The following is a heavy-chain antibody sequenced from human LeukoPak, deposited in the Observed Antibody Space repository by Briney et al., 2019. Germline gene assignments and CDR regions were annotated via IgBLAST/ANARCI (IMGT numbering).Heavy chain of an antibody. CDR3: ARGIGYRDHDAFDI. Sequence: ASVKVSCKASGYTFTGYYMHWVRQAPGQGLEWMGWINPNHGDTNYAQKFQGRVTMTRDTSISTAYMELSRLRSDDTAVYYCARGIGYRDHDAFDIWGQGTMVTVSS. J-gene: IGHJ3*02. V-gene: IGHV1-2*02. D-gene: IGHD5-18*01. CDR2: INPNHGDT. CDR1: GYTFTGYY.